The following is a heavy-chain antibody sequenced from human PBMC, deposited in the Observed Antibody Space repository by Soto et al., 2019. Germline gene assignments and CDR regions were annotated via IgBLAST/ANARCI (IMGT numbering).Heavy chain of an antibody. V-gene: IGHV4-4*07. Sequence: SETLSLTCTVSGAPISGFYWSWIRKSAGKGLEWIGRIYATGTTDYNPSLKSRVMMSVDTSKKQFSLKLRSVTAADTAVYYCVRDGTKTLRDWFDPWGQGISVTVSS. J-gene: IGHJ5*02. CDR1: GAPISGFY. CDR2: IYATGTT. D-gene: IGHD1-1*01. CDR3: VRDGTKTLRDWFDP.